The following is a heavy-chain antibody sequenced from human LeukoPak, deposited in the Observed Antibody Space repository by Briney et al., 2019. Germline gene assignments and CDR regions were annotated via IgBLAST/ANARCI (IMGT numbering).Heavy chain of an antibody. D-gene: IGHD4-17*01. Sequence: PGGSLRLSCAASGFTFGSYGMHWVRQAPGKGLEWVAFMRYDGSNKYYADSVKGRFTISRDNSKNTLYLQMNSLRAEDTAVYYCAKDRIFYGDPTVIDYWGQGTLVTVSS. CDR3: AKDRIFYGDPTVIDY. J-gene: IGHJ4*02. CDR2: MRYDGSNK. CDR1: GFTFGSYG. V-gene: IGHV3-30*02.